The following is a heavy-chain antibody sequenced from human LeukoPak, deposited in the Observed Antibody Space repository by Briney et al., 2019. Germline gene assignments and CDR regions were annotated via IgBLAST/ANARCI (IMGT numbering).Heavy chain of an antibody. D-gene: IGHD3-10*01. CDR3: ARGGRLWFGELLLEDLDY. CDR2: IIPIFGTA. V-gene: IGHV1-69*13. Sequence: SVKVSCKASGGTFSSYAISWVRQAPGQGLEWMGGIIPIFGTANYAQKFQGRVTITADESTSTAYMELSSLRSEDTAVYYCARGGRLWFGELLLEDLDYWGQGTLVTVSS. J-gene: IGHJ4*02. CDR1: GGTFSSYA.